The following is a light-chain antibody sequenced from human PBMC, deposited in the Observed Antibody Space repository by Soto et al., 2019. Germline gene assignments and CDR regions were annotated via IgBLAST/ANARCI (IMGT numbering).Light chain of an antibody. V-gene: IGLV2-14*01. CDR2: DVT. CDR1: SSDVGDNNY. Sequence: QSALTQPXPXSXSPGXXXTXXCTGTSSDVGDNNYVSWYQQHPGKAPKLMIYDVTHRPSGISNRFSGSKSGNTASLTISGLQAEDEADYYCSSYTSSSTLYVFGTGTKLTVL. J-gene: IGLJ1*01. CDR3: SSYTSSSTLYV.